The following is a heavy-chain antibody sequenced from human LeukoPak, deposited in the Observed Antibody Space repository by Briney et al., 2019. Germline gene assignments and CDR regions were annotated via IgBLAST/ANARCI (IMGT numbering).Heavy chain of an antibody. J-gene: IGHJ4*02. D-gene: IGHD2-21*02. Sequence: GASVTVSCKASGYTFTSYYMHWVRQAPGQGLEWMGIINPSGGSTSHAQKFQGRVTMTRDTSTSTVYMELSSLRSEDPAVYFCASTPRAFCGGDCLLYWGQGTLVTVSS. CDR1: GYTFTSYY. CDR3: ASTPRAFCGGDCLLY. CDR2: INPSGGST. V-gene: IGHV1-46*01.